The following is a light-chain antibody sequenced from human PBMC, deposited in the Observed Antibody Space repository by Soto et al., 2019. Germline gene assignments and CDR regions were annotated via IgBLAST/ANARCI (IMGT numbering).Light chain of an antibody. V-gene: IGKV1-5*03. CDR3: QQYNSYPLT. J-gene: IGKJ3*01. Sequence: DIQMTQSPSTLSASVGDRVTITCRASQSISSWLAWYQQKPGKAPKLLIYKASNLESGVPSRFSGSGSGTEFTLTISSLQRGDFATDYCQQYNSYPLTFGPGTKVDIK. CDR2: KAS. CDR1: QSISSW.